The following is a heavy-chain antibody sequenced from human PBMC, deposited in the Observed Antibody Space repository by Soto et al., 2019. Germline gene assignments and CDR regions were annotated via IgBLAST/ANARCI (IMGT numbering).Heavy chain of an antibody. J-gene: IGHJ4*02. V-gene: IGHV3-48*02. Sequence: PGGSLRLSCASSGCHFSSYSMNWVRQAPGKGLEWVSYISSTSSAIYYADSVKGRFTISRDNAENSLYLQMNSLRDEDTAVYYCARDLRPTYWGQGTLVTVSS. CDR1: GCHFSSYS. CDR2: ISSTSSAI. CDR3: ARDLRPTY.